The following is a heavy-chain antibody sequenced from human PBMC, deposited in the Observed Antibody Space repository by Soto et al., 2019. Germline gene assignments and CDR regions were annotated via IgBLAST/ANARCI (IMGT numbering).Heavy chain of an antibody. CDR1: GYSFTSYW. Sequence: EVQLVQSGAEVKKPGESLRISCKGSGYSFTSYWISWVRQMPGKGLEWMGRIDPSDSYTNYSPSFQGHVTISADKSISTAYLQWSSLKASDTAMYYCARRPTVGAPHSPWDYWGQGTLVTVSS. J-gene: IGHJ4*02. D-gene: IGHD1-26*01. V-gene: IGHV5-10-1*03. CDR3: ARRPTVGAPHSPWDY. CDR2: IDPSDSYT.